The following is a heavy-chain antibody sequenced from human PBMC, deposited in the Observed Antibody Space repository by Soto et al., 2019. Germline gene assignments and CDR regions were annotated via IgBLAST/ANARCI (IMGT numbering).Heavy chain of an antibody. V-gene: IGHV4-38-2*01. CDR2: FHRSGST. Sequence: PSETLSLTRDVSGAPGHYWGWIRPPPGEGLEWLGCFHRSGSTYYRPSLKSRLAISVDKPKKQVSLSLASATAADTAICYCTNGGALSRSESWGRGILVSGAS. D-gene: IGHD2-8*01. CDR1: GAPGHY. J-gene: IGHJ2*01. CDR3: TNGGALSRSES.